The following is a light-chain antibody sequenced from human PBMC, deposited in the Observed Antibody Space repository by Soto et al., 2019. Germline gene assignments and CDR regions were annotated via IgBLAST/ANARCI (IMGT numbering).Light chain of an antibody. CDR1: SSNIGAGYD. CDR3: QSYDSSLSVV. CDR2: GNS. V-gene: IGLV1-40*01. Sequence: QSVLTQPPSVSGAPGQRVTISCTGSSSNIGAGYDVHWYQQLPGTAPKLLIYGNSNQPSEVPHRFSGSKSGTSASLAITGLQAGDEADYYCQSYDSSLSVVFGTGTKVTVL. J-gene: IGLJ1*01.